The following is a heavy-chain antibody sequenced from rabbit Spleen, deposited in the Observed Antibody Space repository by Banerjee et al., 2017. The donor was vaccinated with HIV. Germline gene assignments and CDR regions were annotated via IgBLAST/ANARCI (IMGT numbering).Heavy chain of an antibody. CDR2: IEPIFGTT. V-gene: IGHV1S47*01. D-gene: IGHD1-1*01. Sequence: QEQLVESGGGLVQPGGSLKLSCKASEFDFSSFGVSWVRQAPGKGLEWIGYIEPIFGTTYYASWVNGRFTISSHNAQNTLYLQLNSLTAADTATYFCARDTSSSFSSYGMDLWGPGTLVTVS. CDR3: ARDTSSSFSSYGMDL. J-gene: IGHJ6*01. CDR1: EFDFSSFG.